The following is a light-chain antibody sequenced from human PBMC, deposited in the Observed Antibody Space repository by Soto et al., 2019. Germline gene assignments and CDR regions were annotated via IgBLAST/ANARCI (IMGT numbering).Light chain of an antibody. J-gene: IGLJ3*02. Sequence: QSVLTQPPSVSAAPGQKVTIPCSGSSSNIGTNSVSWYQQFPGAAPKLVTYDDQKRPIGIPDRFSGSKSGTSATLAISGLQTGDEGDYYCGAWDTSLSAGVFGGGTKLTVL. V-gene: IGLV1-51*01. CDR3: GAWDTSLSAGV. CDR2: DDQ. CDR1: SSNIGTNS.